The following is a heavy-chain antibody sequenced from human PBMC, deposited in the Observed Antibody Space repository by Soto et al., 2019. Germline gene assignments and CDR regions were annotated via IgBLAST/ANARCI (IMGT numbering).Heavy chain of an antibody. J-gene: IGHJ4*02. CDR1: GYTFINYY. D-gene: IGHD6-25*01. Sequence: ASVKVSCKASGYTFINYYILWVRQAPGQGPEWMGRIDPSSGGTSYAQKFKGRVTVTRDTSTSTVYMEVSSLRSEDTAFYYCARNAASGFDYWGQGTLVTVSS. CDR3: ARNAASGFDY. CDR2: IDPSSGGT. V-gene: IGHV1-46*01.